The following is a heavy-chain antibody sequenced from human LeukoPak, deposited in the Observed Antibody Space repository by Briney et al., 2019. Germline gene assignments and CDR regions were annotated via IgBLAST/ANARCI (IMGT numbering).Heavy chain of an antibody. J-gene: IGHJ4*02. CDR3: ARAYYYDSSGFYYYMNALFH. V-gene: IGHV1-8*01. CDR1: GYTFTSYD. CDR2: MNPNSGNT. Sequence: SVKVSCKASGYTFTSYDINWVRQATGQGLEWMGWMNPNSGNTGYAQKFQGRVTMTRDTSISTAYMELSRLRSDDTAVYYCARAYYYDSSGFYYYMNALFHWGQGTLVTVSS. D-gene: IGHD3-22*01.